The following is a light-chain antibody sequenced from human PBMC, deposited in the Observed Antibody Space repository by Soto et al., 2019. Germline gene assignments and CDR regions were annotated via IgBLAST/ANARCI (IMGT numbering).Light chain of an antibody. V-gene: IGKV1-5*03. CDR3: QQYNRYWT. CDR2: KAS. Sequence: DIQMTQSPSTLSASVGDRVTITCRASQSISTWLAWYQHKPGKAPKLLIYKASNLESGVPSRFSGSGSGTEFTLTISSLQPDDFATYYCQQYNRYWTFGQGTKVAIK. CDR1: QSISTW. J-gene: IGKJ1*01.